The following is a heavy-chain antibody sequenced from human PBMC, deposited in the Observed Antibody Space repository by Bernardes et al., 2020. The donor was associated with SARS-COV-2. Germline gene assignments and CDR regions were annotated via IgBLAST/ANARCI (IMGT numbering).Heavy chain of an antibody. D-gene: IGHD5-18*01. CDR3: ARAGPVDPSMVVFPFYFDY. Sequence: AAGKAYCKTSGFPFTTFNIGWVRQAPGQGLEWMGWISVYNGPTNFSQKLQDRVTMTTDTSTATAYMEVTSLTPDDTAVYFCARAGPVDPSMVVFPFYFDYWGQGTLVTVSS. J-gene: IGHJ4*02. CDR2: ISVYNGPT. V-gene: IGHV1-18*04. CDR1: GFPFTTFN.